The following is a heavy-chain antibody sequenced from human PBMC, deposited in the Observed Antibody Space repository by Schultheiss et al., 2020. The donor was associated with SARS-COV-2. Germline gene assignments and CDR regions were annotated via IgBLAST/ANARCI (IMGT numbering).Heavy chain of an antibody. CDR3: ARDSWAVVPAAGVRPALSPAFDP. CDR1: GGSFSGYY. J-gene: IGHJ5*02. D-gene: IGHD2-2*01. V-gene: IGHV4-34*01. CDR2: INHSGST. Sequence: LRLSCAVYGGSFSGYYWSWIRQPPGKGLEWIGEINHSGSTNYNPSLKSRVTISVDTSKNQFSLKLSSVTAADTAVYYCARDSWAVVPAAGVRPALSPAFDPWGQGTLVTVSS.